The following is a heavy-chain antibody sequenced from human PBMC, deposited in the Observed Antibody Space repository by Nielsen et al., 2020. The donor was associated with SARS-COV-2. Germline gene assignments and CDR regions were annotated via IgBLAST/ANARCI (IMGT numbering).Heavy chain of an antibody. D-gene: IGHD4-23*01. CDR3: VRGEDYGGKTCCIEY. CDR2: IKEDGSEK. CDR1: GFTFNIYW. V-gene: IGHV3-7*05. Sequence: GESLKISCAASGFTFNIYWMTWVRQSPGKGLEWVANIKEDGSEKYYVDSVKGRFTISRDNAKNSLYLEINSPRAEDTAVYYCVRGEDYGGKTCCIEYWGQGTLVTVSS. J-gene: IGHJ4*02.